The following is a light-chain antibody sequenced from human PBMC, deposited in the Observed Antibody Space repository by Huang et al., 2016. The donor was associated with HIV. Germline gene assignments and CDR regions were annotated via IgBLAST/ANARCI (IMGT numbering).Light chain of an antibody. CDR3: QQSFSVPRT. CDR1: QNITKS. V-gene: IGKV1-39*01. J-gene: IGKJ1*01. Sequence: DIQMTQSPPSLSASVGDRVTFTCRADQNITKSVNWYQQKPGKAPKLLIYTVSNLESGVPSRFSDSGSGSRFTLNIGNLQPEDFATYYCQQSFSVPRTFG. CDR2: TVS.